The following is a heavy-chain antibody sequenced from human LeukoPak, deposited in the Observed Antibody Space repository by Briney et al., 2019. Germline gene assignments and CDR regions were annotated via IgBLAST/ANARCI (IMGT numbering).Heavy chain of an antibody. CDR1: GITFSSHA. J-gene: IGHJ6*03. D-gene: IGHD5-24*01. CDR2: ISGSGGHT. V-gene: IGHV3-23*01. Sequence: PGGSLRLSCAASGITFSSHAMSWVRQAPGGGLEWVALISGSGGHTYYGDSVKGRFTISRDNSTNRLYLQMNSLRPEDTAVYYCAKGGAATMRDGYNYYYYYMEVWGRGTTVTVSS. CDR3: AKGGAATMRDGYNYYYYYMEV.